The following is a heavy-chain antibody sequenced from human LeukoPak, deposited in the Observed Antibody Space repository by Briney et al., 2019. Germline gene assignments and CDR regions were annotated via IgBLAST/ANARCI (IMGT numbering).Heavy chain of an antibody. CDR1: GYTFTNYY. V-gene: IGHV1-2*02. CDR2: INPSGGAT. CDR3: LRDDFWSASPGGF. D-gene: IGHD3-3*01. J-gene: IGHJ4*02. Sequence: ASVKVSCKASGYTFTNYYMHWVRQAPGQVLEWVGWINPSGGATTYGQKFQGRVTMTTDTSTSTAYMELRGLRSDDTAVYFCLRDDFWSASPGGFWGQGTLVTVSS.